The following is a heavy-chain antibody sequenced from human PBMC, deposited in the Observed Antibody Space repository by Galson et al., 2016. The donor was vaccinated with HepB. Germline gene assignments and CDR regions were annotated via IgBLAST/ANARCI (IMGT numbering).Heavy chain of an antibody. CDR2: IIPIFGTA. D-gene: IGHD3-3*01. V-gene: IGHV1-69*13. Sequence: SVKVSCKASGGTFSSYVISWVRQAPGQGLEWMGGIIPIFGTANYAQKFQGRVTTTADESTSTAYMELSSLRSEDTALYYCARDSSHHPDSWSGDPNWYFGLWGRGTLVTVSS. CDR3: ARDSSHHPDSWSGDPNWYFGL. J-gene: IGHJ2*01. CDR1: GGTFSSYV.